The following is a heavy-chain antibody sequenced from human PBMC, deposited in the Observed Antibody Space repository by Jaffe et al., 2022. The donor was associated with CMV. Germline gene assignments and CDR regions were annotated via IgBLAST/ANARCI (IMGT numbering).Heavy chain of an antibody. Sequence: EVQLVESGGGLVQPGGSLRLSCAASGFTFSSYAMSWVRQAPGKGLEWVSAISGSGGSTYYADSVKGRFTISRDNSKNTLYLQMNSLRAEDTAVYYCAKRAVTRLNYYYYYMDVWGKGTTVTVSS. J-gene: IGHJ6*03. CDR2: ISGSGGST. D-gene: IGHD4-17*01. V-gene: IGHV3-23*04. CDR1: GFTFSSYA. CDR3: AKRAVTRLNYYYYYMDV.